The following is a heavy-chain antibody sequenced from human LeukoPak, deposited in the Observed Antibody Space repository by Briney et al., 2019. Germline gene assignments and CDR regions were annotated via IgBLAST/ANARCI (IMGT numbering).Heavy chain of an antibody. V-gene: IGHV3-49*04. CDR1: GFTFCDYA. J-gene: IGHJ4*02. CDR3: TREGRGSDAFDY. D-gene: IGHD3-16*01. CDR2: IRSEAYGGTT. Sequence: GGSLRLSCTASGFTFCDYAMSWVRQAPGKGLEWVGFIRSEAYGGTTEYAASVKGRFTISRDDSKSIAYLQMNSLKTEDTAVYYCTREGRGSDAFDYWGQGTLVTVSS.